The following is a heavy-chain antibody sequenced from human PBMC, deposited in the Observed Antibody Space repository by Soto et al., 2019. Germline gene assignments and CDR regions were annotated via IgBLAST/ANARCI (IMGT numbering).Heavy chain of an antibody. CDR3: ARGGITIFGVVISFNP. Sequence: EIRSLTCAGDGGPLSGYYWCKIRQPPGKGLEWIGEINHSGSTNYNPSLKSRVTISVDTSKNQFSLKLSSLTAADTAVYYCARGGITIFGVVISFNPWGQGTLVTASS. V-gene: IGHV4-34*01. CDR2: INHSGST. J-gene: IGHJ5*02. D-gene: IGHD3-3*01. CDR1: GGPLSGYY.